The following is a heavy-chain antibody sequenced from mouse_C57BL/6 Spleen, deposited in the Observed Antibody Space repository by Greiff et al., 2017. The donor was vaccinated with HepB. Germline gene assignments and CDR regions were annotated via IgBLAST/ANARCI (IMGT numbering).Heavy chain of an antibody. CDR2: INPNNGGT. D-gene: IGHD2-10*02. J-gene: IGHJ4*01. CDR3: ARGGGYDYDAMDY. V-gene: IGHV1-22*01. CDR1: GYTFTDYN. Sequence: EVQLQQSGPELVKPGASVKMSCKASGYTFTDYNMHWVKQSHGKSLEWIGYINPNNGGTSYNQKFKGKATLTVNKSSSTAYMELRSLTSEDSAVYYCARGGGYDYDAMDYWGQGTSVTVSS.